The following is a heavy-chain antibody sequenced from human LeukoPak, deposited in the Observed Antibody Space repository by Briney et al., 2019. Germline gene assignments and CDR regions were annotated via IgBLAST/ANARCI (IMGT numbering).Heavy chain of an antibody. D-gene: IGHD3-10*01. J-gene: IGHJ4*02. Sequence: GGSLRLSCAASGFTFSSYEMNWVRQAPGKGLGWVSYISNSGSIRKYADSVKGRFTISRDNAKNSLYLQMNSLRAEDTAVYYCARDLSSMVRGVDGFDYWGQGTLVTVSS. CDR1: GFTFSSYE. V-gene: IGHV3-48*03. CDR2: ISNSGSIR. CDR3: ARDLSSMVRGVDGFDY.